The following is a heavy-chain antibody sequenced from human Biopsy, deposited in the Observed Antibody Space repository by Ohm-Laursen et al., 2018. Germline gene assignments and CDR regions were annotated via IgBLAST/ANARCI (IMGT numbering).Heavy chain of an antibody. CDR1: GYNFGNYY. D-gene: IGHD2-21*01. Sequence: SVTVSCKASGYNFGNYYINWVRKVPGQGLEWLGVLNPVAEATIYAQKFQDRITMTRDTSTNTVYMDLTSLSSEDTAVYYCARESPLRLGVCGAIRCFKEVFGMDVWGQGTTVIVSS. CDR2: LNPVAEAT. J-gene: IGHJ6*02. V-gene: IGHV1-46*01. CDR3: ARESPLRLGVCGAIRCFKEVFGMDV.